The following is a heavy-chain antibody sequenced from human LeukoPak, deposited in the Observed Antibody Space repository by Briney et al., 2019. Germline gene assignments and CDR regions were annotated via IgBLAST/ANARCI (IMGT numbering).Heavy chain of an antibody. D-gene: IGHD2-2*01. V-gene: IGHV3-21*01. CDR1: GFSFSSYS. J-gene: IGHJ4*02. Sequence: GGSLRLSCAASGFSFSSYSMNWVRQAPGKGLEWVSDISSSSSYIYYADSVKGRFTISRDNAKNSLYLQMNSLRAEDTAVYYCARGRGCSSTTCYPDYWGQGTLVTVSS. CDR2: ISSSSSYI. CDR3: ARGRGCSSTTCYPDY.